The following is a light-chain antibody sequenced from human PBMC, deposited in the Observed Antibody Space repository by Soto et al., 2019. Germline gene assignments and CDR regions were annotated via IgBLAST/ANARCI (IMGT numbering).Light chain of an antibody. J-gene: IGKJ3*01. CDR3: QQYGSSPFT. V-gene: IGKV3-20*01. CDR2: GAS. CDR1: QSVSSNY. Sequence: DIVLMQSPGTLSLSPGERATLSCRASQSVSSNYLAWYQQRPGQAPRLLIYGASTRATGIPARFSGSGSGTDFTLTIAGLEPEDFAVYYCQQYGSSPFTFGPGTKVDNK.